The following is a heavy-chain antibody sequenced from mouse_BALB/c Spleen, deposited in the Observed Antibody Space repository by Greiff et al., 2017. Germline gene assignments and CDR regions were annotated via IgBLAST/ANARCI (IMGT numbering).Heavy chain of an antibody. CDR3: ATYYGSFAD. V-gene: IGHV5-9-4*01. CDR1: GFTFSSYA. J-gene: IGHJ3*01. D-gene: IGHD1-1*01. Sequence: EVHLVESGGGLVKPGGSLKLSCAASGFTFSSYAMSWVRQSPEKRLEWVAEISSGGSFTYSPDTVPGRVTISRDNAKNTLYLDMSSLRSEDTAMYYCATYYGSFADWGQGTLVTVSA. CDR2: ISSGGSFT.